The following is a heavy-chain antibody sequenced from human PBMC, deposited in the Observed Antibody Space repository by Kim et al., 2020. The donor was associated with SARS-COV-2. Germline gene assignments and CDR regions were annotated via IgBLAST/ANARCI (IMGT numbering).Heavy chain of an antibody. V-gene: IGHV3-30*04. D-gene: IGHD5-12*01. Sequence: GGSLRLSCAASGFPFNDYAMHWVRQAPVKGLEWVALISYDGSNKYYADSVKGRFTISRDSSKNTLYLQMNSLRGEDTAVYYCARGFPRGYVPLDYWGQG. J-gene: IGHJ4*02. CDR3: ARGFPRGYVPLDY. CDR2: ISYDGSNK. CDR1: GFPFNDYA.